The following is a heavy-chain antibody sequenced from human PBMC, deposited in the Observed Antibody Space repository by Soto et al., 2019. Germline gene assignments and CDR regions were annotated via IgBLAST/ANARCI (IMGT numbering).Heavy chain of an antibody. CDR3: ARGLGP. Sequence: QLQLQESGSGLVKPSQTLSLTCVVSGGSISSGGYFWSWIRQPPGKGLEWIGYIYHSGSTYYNPAPXSXFTISVDRSKNQFSLKLSSVTAADTAVYYCARGLGPWGQGTLVTVSS. J-gene: IGHJ5*02. CDR2: IYHSGST. V-gene: IGHV4-30-2*01. D-gene: IGHD3-10*01. CDR1: GGSISSGGYF.